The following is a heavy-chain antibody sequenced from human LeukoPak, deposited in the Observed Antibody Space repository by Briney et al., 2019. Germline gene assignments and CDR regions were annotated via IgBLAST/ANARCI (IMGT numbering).Heavy chain of an antibody. CDR2: ISYEGSNK. J-gene: IGHJ4*02. Sequence: GGSLRLSCAASGFTSSSYAMHWVRQAPGKGLEWVAVISYEGSNKYYADSVKGRFTISRDNSKNTLYLQMNSLRAEDTAVYYCAGGEVAAAGADYWGQGTLVTVSS. V-gene: IGHV3-30-3*01. CDR3: AGGEVAAAGADY. D-gene: IGHD6-13*01. CDR1: GFTSSSYA.